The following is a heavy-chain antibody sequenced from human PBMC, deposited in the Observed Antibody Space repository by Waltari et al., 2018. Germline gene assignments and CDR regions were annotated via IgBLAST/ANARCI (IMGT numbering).Heavy chain of an antibody. CDR1: GFTFSSYS. D-gene: IGHD1-26*01. Sequence: EVQLVESGGGLVKPGGSLRLSCAASGFTFSSYSMNWVRQAPGKGLEWVSSISSSSSYIYYADSVKGRFTISRDNAKNSLYLQMNSLRADDTAVYYCASPRKGATYYYGMDVWGQGTTVTVSS. V-gene: IGHV3-21*01. J-gene: IGHJ6*02. CDR2: ISSSSSYI. CDR3: ASPRKGATYYYGMDV.